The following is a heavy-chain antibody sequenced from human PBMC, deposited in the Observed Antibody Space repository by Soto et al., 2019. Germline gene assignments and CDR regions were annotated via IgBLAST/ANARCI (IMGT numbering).Heavy chain of an antibody. CDR1: GGSISSYY. V-gene: IGHV4-4*09. CDR2: IYNSGST. CDR3: ANTFYYDSSGYDAFDI. J-gene: IGHJ3*02. Sequence: PSETLSLTCTVSGGSISSYYWSWIRQPPGKGLEWIGFIYNSGSTNYNPSLKSRVTISVDKSKNQFSLKLSSVTAADTAVYYCANTFYYDSSGYDAFDIWGQGTMVTVSS. D-gene: IGHD3-22*01.